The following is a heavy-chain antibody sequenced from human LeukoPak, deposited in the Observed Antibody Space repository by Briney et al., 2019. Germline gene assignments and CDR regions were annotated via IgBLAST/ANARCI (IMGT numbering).Heavy chain of an antibody. CDR3: AKSSRYGTGWYGKIDY. J-gene: IGHJ4*02. Sequence: GGSLRLSCAASGFNFNNYWMSWLRQAPGKGLEWVSAITDSGGNRQYTDSVKGRFTISRDNSKNTLYLQMDSLRADDTAVYYCAKSSRYGTGWYGKIDYWGQGTLVTVSS. CDR2: ITDSGGNR. CDR1: GFNFNNYW. D-gene: IGHD6-19*01. V-gene: IGHV3-23*01.